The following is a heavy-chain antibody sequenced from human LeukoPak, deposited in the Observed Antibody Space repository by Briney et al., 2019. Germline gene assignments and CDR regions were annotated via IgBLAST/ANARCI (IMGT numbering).Heavy chain of an antibody. CDR2: IYYSGST. J-gene: IGHJ4*02. CDR3: ARVAVVPAATHFDY. D-gene: IGHD2-2*01. CDR1: GGSFSGYY. Sequence: SETLSLTCAVYGGSFSGYYWSWIRQPPGKGLEWIGYIYYSGSTNYNPSLKSRVTISVDTSKNQFSLKLSSVTAADTAVYYCARVAVVPAATHFDYWGQGTLVTVSS. V-gene: IGHV4-59*01.